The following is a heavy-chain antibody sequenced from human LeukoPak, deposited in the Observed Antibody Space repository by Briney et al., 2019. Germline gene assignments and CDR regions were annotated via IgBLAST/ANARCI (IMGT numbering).Heavy chain of an antibody. Sequence: ASVKVSCKAFRYTFTGYYMHWVRQAPGQGLEWMGWINPNSGDTNYVQKIQGRVTMTRDTSISTAYMELSGLRSDDTAVYYCARASANYWGQGTLVTVSS. J-gene: IGHJ4*02. CDR3: ARASANY. D-gene: IGHD3-3*01. V-gene: IGHV1-2*02. CDR2: INPNSGDT. CDR1: RYTFTGYY.